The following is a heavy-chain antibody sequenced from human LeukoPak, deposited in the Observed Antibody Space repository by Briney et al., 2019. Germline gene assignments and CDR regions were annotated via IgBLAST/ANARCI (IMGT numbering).Heavy chain of an antibody. D-gene: IGHD7-27*01. J-gene: IGHJ4*02. CDR1: GFTFSTFW. V-gene: IGHV3-74*01. Sequence: GGSLRLSCAASGFTFSTFWIHWVRQAPGKGLVWVSRISSDGCSTNYADSVKGRFTISRDNAKNTLYLQMSSLTAEDTAVYYCAGDNGNLGLFDYWGQGTLVTVSS. CDR3: AGDNGNLGLFDY. CDR2: ISSDGCST.